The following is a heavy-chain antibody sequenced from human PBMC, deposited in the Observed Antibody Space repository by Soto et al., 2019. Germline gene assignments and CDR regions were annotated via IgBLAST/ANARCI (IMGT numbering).Heavy chain of an antibody. D-gene: IGHD3-3*01. CDR2: FDPEDGET. CDR3: ATAPIWRGYYKRIGY. CDR1: GYTLTELS. J-gene: IGHJ4*02. V-gene: IGHV1-24*01. Sequence: ASVKVSCKVSGYTLTELSMHWVRQAPGKGLEWMGGFDPEDGETIYAQKFQGRVTMTEDTSTDTAYMELSSLRSEDTAVYYCATAPIWRGYYKRIGYWGQGTLVTVSS.